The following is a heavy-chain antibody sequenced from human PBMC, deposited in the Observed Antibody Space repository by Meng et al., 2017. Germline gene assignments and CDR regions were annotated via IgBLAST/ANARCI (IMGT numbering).Heavy chain of an antibody. CDR1: GGTFSSYA. CDR2: IIPIFGTA. D-gene: IGHD4-11*01. J-gene: IGHJ4*02. CDR3: ARDDYSNYLPFDY. Sequence: AQLVQSGAEVNKPGSSVKVSCKASGGTFSSYAISWVRQAPGQGLEWMGGIIPIFGTANDAQKFQGRVTITADESTSTAYMELSSLRSEDTAVYYCARDDYSNYLPFDYWGQGTLVTVSS. V-gene: IGHV1-69*01.